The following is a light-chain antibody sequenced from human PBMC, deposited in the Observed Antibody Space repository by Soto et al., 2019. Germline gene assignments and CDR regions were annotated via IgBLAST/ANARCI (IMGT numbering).Light chain of an antibody. CDR2: DVS. CDR1: QSISSW. Sequence: DIQMTQSPSTLSASVGDRVPINCRASQSISSWLAWYQQKPGKAPKLMIYDVSTLESGVPSRFSGSGSGTECTLTISSLQPDDVATYYCQQYNSYWKMFGQGTKVDIK. J-gene: IGKJ1*01. CDR3: QQYNSYWKM. V-gene: IGKV1-5*01.